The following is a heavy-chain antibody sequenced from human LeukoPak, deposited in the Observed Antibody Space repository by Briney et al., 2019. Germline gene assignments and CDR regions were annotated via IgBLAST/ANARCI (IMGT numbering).Heavy chain of an antibody. V-gene: IGHV4-59*11. Sequence: SETLSLTCTVSGGSISSHYWSWIRQPPGKGLEWIGYIYYSGSTNYNPSLKSRVTISVDTSKNQFSLKLSSVTAADTAVYYSASTREYYDSSGYYQWGQGTLVTVSS. CDR2: IYYSGST. CDR3: ASTREYYDSSGYYQ. D-gene: IGHD3-22*01. CDR1: GGSISSHY. J-gene: IGHJ4*02.